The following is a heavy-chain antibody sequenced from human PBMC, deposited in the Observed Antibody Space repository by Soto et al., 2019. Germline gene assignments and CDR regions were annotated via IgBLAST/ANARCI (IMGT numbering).Heavy chain of an antibody. V-gene: IGHV4-61*01. Sequence: QVQLQESGPGLVKPSETLSLTCTVSGGSVSRGSYYWSWIRQPPGKGLQWIGNIDYSGSTNYNPALMSRVTISVDTSKNQFSRKLSAVTAADTAVYYCARDSAAAGTVVDYWGQGTLVTVSS. CDR1: GGSVSRGSYY. CDR3: ARDSAAAGTVVDY. CDR2: IDYSGST. J-gene: IGHJ4*02. D-gene: IGHD6-13*01.